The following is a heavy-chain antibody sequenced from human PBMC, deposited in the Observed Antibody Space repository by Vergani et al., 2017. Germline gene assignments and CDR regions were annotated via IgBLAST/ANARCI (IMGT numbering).Heavy chain of an antibody. Sequence: QVQLVESGGGVVQPGRSLRLSCAASGFTFSSYGMHWVRQAPGKGLEWVAVIWYDGSNKYYADSVKGRFTISRDNSENTLYLQMNSLRAEDTAVYYCARDGPIVLMVYATEGAFDIWGQGTMVTVSS. CDR2: IWYDGSNK. D-gene: IGHD2-8*01. V-gene: IGHV3-33*01. CDR1: GFTFSSYG. CDR3: ARDGPIVLMVYATEGAFDI. J-gene: IGHJ3*02.